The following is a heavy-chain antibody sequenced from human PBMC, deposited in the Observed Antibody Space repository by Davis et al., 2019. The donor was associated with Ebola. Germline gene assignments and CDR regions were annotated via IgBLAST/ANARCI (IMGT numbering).Heavy chain of an antibody. Sequence: MPGGSLRLSCTVSGGSISSYYWSWIRQPPGKGLEWIGYIYYSGSTNYNPSLKSRVTISVDTSKNQFSLKLSSVTTADTAVYYCARTSGQWLTFVDIDYWGQGTRVTVSS. CDR3: ARTSGQWLTFVDIDY. CDR1: GGSISSYY. J-gene: IGHJ4*02. D-gene: IGHD6-19*01. CDR2: IYYSGST. V-gene: IGHV4-59*01.